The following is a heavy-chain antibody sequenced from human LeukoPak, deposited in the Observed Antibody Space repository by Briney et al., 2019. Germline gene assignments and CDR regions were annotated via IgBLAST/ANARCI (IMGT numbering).Heavy chain of an antibody. CDR2: INSSSSNI. CDR3: ASLANYYYDSSGDAFDI. Sequence: GASLRLSCAASGFTISSYSMNWVRQAPGKGLEWVSSINSSSSNIYYAVSVKGRFTISRDNAKNSLYLQMNSLRAEDTAVYYCASLANYYYDSSGDAFDIWGQGTMVTVSS. J-gene: IGHJ3*02. V-gene: IGHV3-21*01. CDR1: GFTISSYS. D-gene: IGHD3-22*01.